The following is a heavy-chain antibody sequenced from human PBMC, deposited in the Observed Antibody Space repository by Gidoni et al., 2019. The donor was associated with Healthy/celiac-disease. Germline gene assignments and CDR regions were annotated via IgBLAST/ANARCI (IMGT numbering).Heavy chain of an antibody. D-gene: IGHD6-19*01. CDR2: IYHSGST. Sequence: QVQLQESGPGLVKPSGTLSLTCAVSGGPLSSSNWWSWVRQPPGKGLEWIGEIYHSGSTNYNPSLKSRVTILVDKSKNQFSLKLSSVTAADTAVYYCARGGVAGTGFFDYWGQGTLVTVSS. J-gene: IGHJ4*02. CDR1: GGPLSSSNW. V-gene: IGHV4-4*02. CDR3: ARGGVAGTGFFDY.